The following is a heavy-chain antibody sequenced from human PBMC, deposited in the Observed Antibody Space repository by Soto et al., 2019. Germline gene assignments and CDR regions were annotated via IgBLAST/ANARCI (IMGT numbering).Heavy chain of an antibody. D-gene: IGHD6-13*01. J-gene: IGHJ5*02. CDR1: GFTFSSYG. CDR3: ARVGLPPRTYSSTRRGSPINWFDP. CDR2: IWYDGSNK. Sequence: LRLSCAASGFTFSSYGMHWVRQAPGKGLEWVAVIWYDGSNKYYADSVKGRFTISGDNSKNTLYLQMNSLRAEDTAVYYCARVGLPPRTYSSTRRGSPINWFDPWGQGTLVTVSS. V-gene: IGHV3-33*01.